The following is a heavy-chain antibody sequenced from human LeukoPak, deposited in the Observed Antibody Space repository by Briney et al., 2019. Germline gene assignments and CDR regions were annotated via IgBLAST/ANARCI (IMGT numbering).Heavy chain of an antibody. CDR2: IYHSGST. CDR3: AGVKKQWLVQVYYFDY. CDR1: GGSISSSNW. V-gene: IGHV4-4*02. Sequence: PSETLSLTCAVSGGSISSSNWWSWVRQPPGKGLEWIGEIYHSGSTNYNPSLKSRVTISVDTSKNQFSLKLSSVTAADTAVYYCAGVKKQWLVQVYYFDYWGQGTLVTVSS. D-gene: IGHD6-19*01. J-gene: IGHJ4*02.